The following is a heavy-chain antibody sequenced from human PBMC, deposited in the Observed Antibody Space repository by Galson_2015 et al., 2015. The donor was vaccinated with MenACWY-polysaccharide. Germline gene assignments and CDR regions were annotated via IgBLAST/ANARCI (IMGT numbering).Heavy chain of an antibody. CDR1: GFTFSSYG. D-gene: IGHD3-22*01. Sequence: ALRLSCAASGFTFSSYGMHWVRQAPGKGLEWVAVIWHDGSNKYYADSVKGRFTISRDNSKNTLYLQMNSLRAEDTAVYYCARDDSSGYFDYWGQGTLVTVSS. CDR2: IWHDGSNK. CDR3: ARDDSSGYFDY. J-gene: IGHJ4*02. V-gene: IGHV3-33*01.